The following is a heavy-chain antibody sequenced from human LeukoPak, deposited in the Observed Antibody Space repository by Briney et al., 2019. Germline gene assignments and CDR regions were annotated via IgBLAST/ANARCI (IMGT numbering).Heavy chain of an antibody. CDR3: AKDRNNAGTYIDY. CDR1: GFTFSSFN. CDR2: ISSTSSLI. D-gene: IGHD1-14*01. V-gene: IGHV3-21*01. J-gene: IGHJ4*02. Sequence: GGSLRLSCAASGFTFSSFNMNWVRQAPGKGLEWVSSISSTSSLIWSADSLKGRFTISRDNSKNTLFLQMNSLISEDTAVYYCAKDRNNAGTYIDYWGQGTLVTVSS.